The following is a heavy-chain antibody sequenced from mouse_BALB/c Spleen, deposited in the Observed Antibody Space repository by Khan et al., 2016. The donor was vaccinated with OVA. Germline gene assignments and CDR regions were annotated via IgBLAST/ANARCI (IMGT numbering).Heavy chain of an antibody. V-gene: IGHV14-3*02. Sequence: QLQQSGAELVKPGASVKLSCTASGFNIKDTFMHWVKQRPEQGLEWIGRIDPANGNTKYDPKFQGKATITADTSSNTAYLQLSSLTSEDTAVYYCASSHYYGSTYAFAYWGQGTLVTVSA. CDR3: ASSHYYGSTYAFAY. D-gene: IGHD1-1*01. CDR2: IDPANGNT. CDR1: GFNIKDTF. J-gene: IGHJ3*01.